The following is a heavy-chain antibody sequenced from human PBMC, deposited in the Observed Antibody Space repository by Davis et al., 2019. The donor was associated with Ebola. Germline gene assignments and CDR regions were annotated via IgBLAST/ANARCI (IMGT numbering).Heavy chain of an antibody. D-gene: IGHD3-3*01. Sequence: ASVKVSCKASGYTFTSYDINWVRQAPGQGLEWMGWMNPNSGNTGYAQKFQGRVTITRDTSASTAYMELSSLRSEDTAVYYCAREPVLEWLFRGYFDYWGQGTLVTVSS. V-gene: IGHV1-8*01. CDR1: GYTFTSYD. CDR2: MNPNSGNT. J-gene: IGHJ4*02. CDR3: AREPVLEWLFRGYFDY.